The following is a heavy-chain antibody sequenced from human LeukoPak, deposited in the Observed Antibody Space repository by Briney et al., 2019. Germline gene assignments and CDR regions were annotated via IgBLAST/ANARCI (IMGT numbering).Heavy chain of an antibody. CDR1: GGSISSGNYY. J-gene: IGHJ4*02. V-gene: IGHV4-61*02. Sequence: RTSQTLSLTCTVSGGSISSGNYYWNWIRQPAGKGLEWIGRIFESGKTNYNPSLKSRVTISVDTSKNQFSLKLRSVTAIDTAVYYCASSSWLRDANFDNWGQGTLVTVSS. D-gene: IGHD2-15*01. CDR3: ASSSWLRDANFDN. CDR2: IFESGKT.